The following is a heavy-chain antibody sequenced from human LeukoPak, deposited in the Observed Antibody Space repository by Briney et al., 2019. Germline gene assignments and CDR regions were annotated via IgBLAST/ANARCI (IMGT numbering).Heavy chain of an antibody. J-gene: IGHJ4*02. D-gene: IGHD3-22*01. Sequence: PGGSLRLSCAASGFTFSSYWMHWVRQAPGKGLVWVSRINSDGSSTSYADSVKGRFTISRDNAKNTLYLQMNSLIAEDTAVYYCARAGYYYDSSGYRTPFDYWGQGTLVTVSS. CDR1: GFTFSSYW. CDR2: INSDGSST. V-gene: IGHV3-74*01. CDR3: ARAGYYYDSSGYRTPFDY.